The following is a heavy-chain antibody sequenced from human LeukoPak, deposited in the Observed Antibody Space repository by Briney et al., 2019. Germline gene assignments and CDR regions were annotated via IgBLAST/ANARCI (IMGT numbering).Heavy chain of an antibody. CDR1: GFTFSSYG. Sequence: GGSLSLSCAASGFTFSSYGMHWVRQAPGKGLEWVAFIRYDGSNKYYADSVKGRFTIPRDNSKNTLYLQMNSLRAEDTAVYCCAILYDFWSCYYKDVWGKGTTVTVSS. V-gene: IGHV3-30*02. J-gene: IGHJ6*04. D-gene: IGHD3-3*01. CDR2: IRYDGSNK. CDR3: AILYDFWSCYYKDV.